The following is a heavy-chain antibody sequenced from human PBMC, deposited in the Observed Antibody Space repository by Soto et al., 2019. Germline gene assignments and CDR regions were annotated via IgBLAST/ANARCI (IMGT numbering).Heavy chain of an antibody. J-gene: IGHJ4*02. V-gene: IGHV3-23*01. CDR3: AKGATSSWYGGQFDC. CDR1: GFTFNTYA. Sequence: VGSLRLSCAASGFTFNTYAMNCVRQAPGKGLEWVSAISGSGGSTYYADSVKGRFTISRDNSKNTLYLQMNSLRAEDTAVYYCAKGATSSWYGGQFDCWGQGTQVTVPQ. CDR2: ISGSGGST. D-gene: IGHD6-13*01.